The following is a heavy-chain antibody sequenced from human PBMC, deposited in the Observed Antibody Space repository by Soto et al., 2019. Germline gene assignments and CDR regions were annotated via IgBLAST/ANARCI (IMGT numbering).Heavy chain of an antibody. Sequence: SETLSLTCSVSGGSISSSSYYWGWIRQPPGKGLEWIASIYYTGTTSYNPSLRSRVTISVDTSKNHFSLKLSSLTAADTAVYYCARHSHTNHWKYYFDYWGQGTLVTVSS. CDR3: ARHSHTNHWKYYFDY. CDR1: GGSISSSSYY. CDR2: IYYTGTT. V-gene: IGHV4-39*01. D-gene: IGHD1-1*01. J-gene: IGHJ4*02.